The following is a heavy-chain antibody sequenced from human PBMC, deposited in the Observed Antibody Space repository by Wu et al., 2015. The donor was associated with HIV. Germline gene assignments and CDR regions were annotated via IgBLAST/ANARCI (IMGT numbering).Heavy chain of an antibody. CDR3: ARDRSSYYDSSGYYEIDY. D-gene: IGHD3-22*01. J-gene: IGHJ4*02. Sequence: QVQLVQSGAEVKKPGASVKVSCKASGYTFTGYYMHWVRQAPGQGLEWMGWINPNSGGTNYAQKFQGRVTMTRDTSISTAYMELSRLRSDDTAVYYCARDRSSYYDSSGYYEIDYWARERLVTVSS. CDR2: INPNSGGT. CDR1: GYTFTGYY. V-gene: IGHV1-2*02.